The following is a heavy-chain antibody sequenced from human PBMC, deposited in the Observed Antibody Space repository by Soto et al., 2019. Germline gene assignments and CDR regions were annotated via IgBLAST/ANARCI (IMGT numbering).Heavy chain of an antibody. CDR1: GYTFTGYY. D-gene: IGHD6-19*01. J-gene: IGHJ6*02. V-gene: IGHV1-2*04. Sequence: SVKVSCKASGYTFTGYYMHWVRQAPGQGLEWMGWINPNSGGTNYAQKFQGWVTMTRDTSISTAYMELSRLGSDDTAVYYCARSYSSGWLRYYYYGMDVWGQGTTVTVSS. CDR3: ARSYSSGWLRYYYYGMDV. CDR2: INPNSGGT.